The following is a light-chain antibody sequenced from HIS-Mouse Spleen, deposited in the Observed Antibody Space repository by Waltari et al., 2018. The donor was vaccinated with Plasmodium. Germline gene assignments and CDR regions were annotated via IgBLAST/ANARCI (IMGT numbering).Light chain of an antibody. V-gene: IGKV1-5*03. J-gene: IGKJ1*01. Sequence: DIQMTQSPSTLSASVGDRVTLTCRASQSISSWLAWYQQKPGKAPKLLIYKASSLESGVPSRFSGSGSGTDFTLTISSLQPEDFATYYCQQANSFPWTFGQGTKVEIK. CDR2: KAS. CDR3: QQANSFPWT. CDR1: QSISSW.